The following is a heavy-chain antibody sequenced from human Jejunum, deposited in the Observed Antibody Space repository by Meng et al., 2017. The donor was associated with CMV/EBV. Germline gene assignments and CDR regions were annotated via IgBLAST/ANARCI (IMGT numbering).Heavy chain of an antibody. CDR1: VSSKDVT. J-gene: IGHJ3*02. V-gene: IGHV6-1*01. CDR3: VTRSKFNLVWSFDI. Sequence: VSSKDVTWDWIRPSPSGGLEWLGRTYYRSKWYNDYAQSVKGRISVTPDTSKNQFSLELNSVSPADAAVYYCVTRSKFNLVWSFDIWGQGTTVTVSS. D-gene: IGHD6-6*01. CDR2: TYYRSKWYN.